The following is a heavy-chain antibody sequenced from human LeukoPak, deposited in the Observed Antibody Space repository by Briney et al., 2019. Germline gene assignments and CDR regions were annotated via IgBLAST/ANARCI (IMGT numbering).Heavy chain of an antibody. D-gene: IGHD6-19*01. J-gene: IGHJ5*02. CDR1: GFTFSSYA. CDR3: ARHSSGRYYEDWFDP. V-gene: IGHV3-23*01. Sequence: PGGSLRLSCAASGFTFSSYAMSWVRQAPGKGLEWVSAISGSGGSTYYADSVKGRFTISRDNSKNTLYLQMNSLRAEDTAVYYCARHSSGRYYEDWFDPWGQGTLVTVSS. CDR2: ISGSGGST.